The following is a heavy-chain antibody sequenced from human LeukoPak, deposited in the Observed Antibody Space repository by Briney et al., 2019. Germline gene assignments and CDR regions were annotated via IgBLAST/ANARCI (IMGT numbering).Heavy chain of an antibody. J-gene: IGHJ4*02. D-gene: IGHD4-17*01. CDR3: ARDPDDYGDYSYFDY. CDR1: GFSFSNAW. Sequence: GGSLRLSCAASGFSFSNAWMSWVRQAPGKGLEWVAVIWYDGGNKYYADSVKGRFTISRDNSKNTLFLQMNSLRAEDTAVYYCARDPDDYGDYSYFDYWGQGTLVTVSS. CDR2: IWYDGGNK. V-gene: IGHV3-33*08.